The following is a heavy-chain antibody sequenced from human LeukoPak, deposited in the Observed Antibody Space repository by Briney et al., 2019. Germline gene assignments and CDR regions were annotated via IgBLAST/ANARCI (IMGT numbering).Heavy chain of an antibody. J-gene: IGHJ5*02. Sequence: PSENLSLTCTVSGGSISSGDYYWSWIRQPPGKGLEWIGYIYYSGSTYYNPSLKSRVTISVDTSKNQFSLKLSSVTAADTAVYYCARVRRFGPKWFDPWGQGTLVTVSS. CDR2: IYYSGST. V-gene: IGHV4-30-4*01. CDR1: GGSISSGDYY. D-gene: IGHD3-3*01. CDR3: ARVRRFGPKWFDP.